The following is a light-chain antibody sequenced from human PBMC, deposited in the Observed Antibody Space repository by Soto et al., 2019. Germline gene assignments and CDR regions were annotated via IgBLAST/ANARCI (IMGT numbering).Light chain of an antibody. CDR3: QQYGSSPPIT. CDR1: QSVSSSS. Sequence: EIVLTQSPGTLSLSPGEGATLSCRASQSVSSSSLAWYLHKPGQAPRLLIFRASSRATGIPDRFSGSGPGTDFTLTISRLEPEDFAVYYCQQYGSSPPITFGQGTRLEIK. CDR2: RAS. J-gene: IGKJ5*01. V-gene: IGKV3-20*01.